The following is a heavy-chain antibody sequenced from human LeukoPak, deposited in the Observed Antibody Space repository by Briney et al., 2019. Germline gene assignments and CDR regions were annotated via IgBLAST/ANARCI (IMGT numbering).Heavy chain of an antibody. D-gene: IGHD6-19*01. CDR2: IYFTGST. J-gene: IGHJ4*02. V-gene: IGHV4-59*01. Sequence: SETLSLTCTVSGGSINNYYWSWIRQPPGEGLEWIGYIYFTGSTNYNPSLKTRVTISVDTSKNQFSLKLSSVTAADTAVYYCARTYSSGWYYFDYWGQGTLVTVSS. CDR1: GGSINNYY. CDR3: ARTYSSGWYYFDY.